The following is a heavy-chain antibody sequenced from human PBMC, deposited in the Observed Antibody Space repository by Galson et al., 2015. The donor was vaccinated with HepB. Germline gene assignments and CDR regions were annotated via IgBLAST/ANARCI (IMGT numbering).Heavy chain of an antibody. V-gene: IGHV3-66*01. CDR3: ARAILSLRIAVAGPVYGMDV. Sequence: SLRLSCAASGFTVSSNYMSWVRQAPGKGLEWVSVIYSGSSTYYADSVKGRFTISRDNSKNTLYLQMNSLSAEDTAVYYCARAILSLRIAVAGPVYGMDVWGQGTTVTVSS. D-gene: IGHD6-19*01. CDR2: IYSGSST. CDR1: GFTVSSNY. J-gene: IGHJ6*02.